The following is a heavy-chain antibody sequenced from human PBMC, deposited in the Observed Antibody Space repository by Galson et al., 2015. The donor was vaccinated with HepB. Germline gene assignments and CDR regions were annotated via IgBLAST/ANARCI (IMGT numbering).Heavy chain of an antibody. CDR2: IIPILGIA. CDR3: ARGGGSGSYRKYNWFDP. CDR1: GGTFSSYA. V-gene: IGHV1-69*10. Sequence: SVKVSCKASGGTFSSYAISWVRQAPGQGLEWMGWIIPILGIANYAQKFQGRVTITADKSTSTAYMELSSLRSEDTAVYYCARGGGSGSYRKYNWFDPWGQGTLVTVSS. J-gene: IGHJ5*02. D-gene: IGHD1-26*01.